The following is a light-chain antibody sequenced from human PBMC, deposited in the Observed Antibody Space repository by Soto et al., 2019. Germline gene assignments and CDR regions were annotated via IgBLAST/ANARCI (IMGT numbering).Light chain of an antibody. V-gene: IGLV2-8*01. CDR2: EVS. Sequence: QSALTQTPSASGSPGQSVTISCTGTSSDVGGYDYVSWYQQHPGKAPKLMIYEVSKRPSGVPDRFSGSKSGYTASLTVSGLQAEDEADYYCSSYAGSNNLVFGGGTKLTVL. CDR1: SSDVGGYDY. CDR3: SSYAGSNNLV. J-gene: IGLJ3*02.